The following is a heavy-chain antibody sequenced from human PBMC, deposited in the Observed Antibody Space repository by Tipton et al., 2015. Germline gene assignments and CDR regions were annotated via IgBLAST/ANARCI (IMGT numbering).Heavy chain of an antibody. V-gene: IGHV4-59*01. D-gene: IGHD3-10*01. CDR2: ISHSGNT. Sequence: TLSLTCSVSGDSINRYYWSWIRQPPGKGLEWIGSISHSGNTYYNPSLKSRVTMSRDTSKNQFSLKLSSVTAADTAVYYCARGHYVSRMDVWGQGTTVTVSS. CDR1: GDSINRYY. J-gene: IGHJ6*02. CDR3: ARGHYVSRMDV.